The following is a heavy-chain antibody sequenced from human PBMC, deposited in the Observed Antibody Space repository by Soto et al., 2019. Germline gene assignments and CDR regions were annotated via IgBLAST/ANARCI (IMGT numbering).Heavy chain of an antibody. J-gene: IGHJ5*02. CDR3: AKDSFTMVRGVKTTTPNWFDP. Sequence: GGSLRLSCAASGFTFSSYAMSWVRQAPGKGLEWVSAISGSGGSTYYADSVKGRFTISRDNSKNTLYLQMNSLRAEDTAVYYCAKDSFTMVRGVKTTTPNWFDPWGQGTLVTVSS. D-gene: IGHD3-10*01. CDR1: GFTFSSYA. V-gene: IGHV3-23*01. CDR2: ISGSGGST.